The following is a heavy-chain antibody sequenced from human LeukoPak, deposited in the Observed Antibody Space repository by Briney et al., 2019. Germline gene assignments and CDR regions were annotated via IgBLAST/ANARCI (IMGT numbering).Heavy chain of an antibody. CDR3: ARDTNRFGVDV. CDR2: ISASGQST. J-gene: IGHJ6*02. D-gene: IGHD1-1*01. V-gene: IGHV3-23*01. CDR1: GFTFSSYA. Sequence: GGSLRLSCAASGFTFSSYAMSWVRQAPGKGLEWVSSISASGQSTYYADSVKGRFTISRDNSKNTVYLQMNSLRAEDTAVYYRARDTNRFGVDVWGQGTTVTVSS.